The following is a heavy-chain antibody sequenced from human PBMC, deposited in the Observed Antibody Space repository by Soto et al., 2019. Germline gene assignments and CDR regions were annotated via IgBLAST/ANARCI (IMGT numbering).Heavy chain of an antibody. CDR2: INQSGST. CDR1: GGSFTGYF. CDR3: ARGNFWSGYDPSYYYYMDV. D-gene: IGHD3-3*01. Sequence: QVQLQQWGAGLLKPSETLSLTCAVSGGSFTGYFWNWIRQTPGKGLEWIGEINQSGSTTYNPSLKSRVTISLDRSKNQFSLRLNSVTAADTAVYYCARGNFWSGYDPSYYYYMDVWGKGNAVTVSS. V-gene: IGHV4-34*02. J-gene: IGHJ6*03.